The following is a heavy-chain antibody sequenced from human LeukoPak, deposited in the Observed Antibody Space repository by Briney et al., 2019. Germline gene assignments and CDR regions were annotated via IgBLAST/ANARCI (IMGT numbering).Heavy chain of an antibody. V-gene: IGHV1-46*01. CDR1: GYTFTTYY. Sequence: GASVKVSCKASGYTFTTYYMHWVRQASGQGLEWMGIINPNDGGTAYAQKFRGRVSMTGDTSTSTVYMELTSLISEDTAVYYCARSALSGTGYFDYWGQGTLVTVSS. CDR3: ARSALSGTGYFDY. J-gene: IGHJ4*02. D-gene: IGHD1-1*01. CDR2: INPNDGGT.